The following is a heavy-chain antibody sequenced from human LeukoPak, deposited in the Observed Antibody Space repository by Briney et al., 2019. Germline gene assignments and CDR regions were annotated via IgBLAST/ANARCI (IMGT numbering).Heavy chain of an antibody. D-gene: IGHD3-10*01. CDR3: ARAQNGSGRNMDA. Sequence: SETLSLTCTVSGGSISSYYWSWIRQPPGKGLEWIGYIYYSGSTNYNPSLKSRVTISVDTSKNQFSLKLSSVTAADTAVYYCARAQNGSGRNMDAWGQGTLVTVSS. CDR2: IYYSGST. J-gene: IGHJ5*02. CDR1: GGSISSYY. V-gene: IGHV4-59*01.